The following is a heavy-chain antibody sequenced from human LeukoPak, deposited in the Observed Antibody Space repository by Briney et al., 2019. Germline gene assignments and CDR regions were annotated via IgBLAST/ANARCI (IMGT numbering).Heavy chain of an antibody. CDR3: TRATPTAMFEY. CDR2: IYSSGST. J-gene: IGHJ4*02. CDR1: GGSISTYY. Sequence: SETLSLTCTVSGGSISTYYWSWIRQSAGKGLEWIGRIYSSGSTNYNPSLKSRVSMSVDTSNNQFSLKMSSVTAADTAVYYCTRATPTAMFEYWDLGTLVTVSS. V-gene: IGHV4-4*07. D-gene: IGHD5-18*01.